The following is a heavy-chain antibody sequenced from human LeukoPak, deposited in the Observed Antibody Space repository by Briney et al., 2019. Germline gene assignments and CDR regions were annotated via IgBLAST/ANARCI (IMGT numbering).Heavy chain of an antibody. CDR1: GYTFTGYY. V-gene: IGHV1-2*02. CDR2: INPNSGGT. CDR3: ARVYIGAHWVYYYYMDV. Sequence: ASVKVSCKASGYTFTGYYMHWVRQAPGQGLEWMGWINPNSGGTNYAQKFQGRVTMTRDTSISTAYMELSRLRSDDTAVYYCARVYIGAHWVYYYYMDVWGKGTTVTISS. D-gene: IGHD1-26*01. J-gene: IGHJ6*03.